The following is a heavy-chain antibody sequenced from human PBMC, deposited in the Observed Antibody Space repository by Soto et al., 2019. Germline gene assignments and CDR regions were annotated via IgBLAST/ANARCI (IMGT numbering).Heavy chain of an antibody. D-gene: IGHD3-16*01. J-gene: IGHJ4*02. CDR3: AAADFGDYDWGY. Sequence: SETLSLTCTVSGASMSLYYWSWIRQPPGKGLEWIGYIYDSGSTNYKPSLKSRVTISVDTSKNQFSLRLSSVTAADTAVYYCAAADFGDYDWGYWGQGTLVTVSS. CDR1: GASMSLYY. CDR2: IYDSGST. V-gene: IGHV4-59*01.